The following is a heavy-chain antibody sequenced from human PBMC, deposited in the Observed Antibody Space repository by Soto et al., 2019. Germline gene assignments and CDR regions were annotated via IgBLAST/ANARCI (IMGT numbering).Heavy chain of an antibody. Sequence: SETLSLTCAVYGGSFSGYYWSWIRQPPGKGLEWIGEINHSGSTNYNPSLKSRVTISVDTSKNQFSLKLSSVTAADTAVYYCARGKRGGAGMDVWGQGTTVTVSS. CDR3: ARGKRGGAGMDV. CDR1: GGSFSGYY. D-gene: IGHD2-21*01. V-gene: IGHV4-34*01. J-gene: IGHJ6*02. CDR2: INHSGST.